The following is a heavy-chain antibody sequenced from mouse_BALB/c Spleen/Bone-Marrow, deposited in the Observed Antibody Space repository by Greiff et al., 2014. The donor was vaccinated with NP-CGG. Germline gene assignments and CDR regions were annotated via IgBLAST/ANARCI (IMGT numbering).Heavy chain of an antibody. CDR1: GYTFTSYY. CDR3: TRSNGNWFAY. D-gene: IGHD2-1*01. J-gene: IGHJ3*01. Sequence: QVQLQQSEAELVKPGASVKLSCKASGYTFTSYYMYWVKQRPGQGLEWIGEINPSNGGTNFNEKFKSKATLTVDKSSSTAYMQLSSLTSEDSAVYYCTRSNGNWFAYWGQGTLVTVSA. V-gene: IGHV1S81*02. CDR2: INPSNGGT.